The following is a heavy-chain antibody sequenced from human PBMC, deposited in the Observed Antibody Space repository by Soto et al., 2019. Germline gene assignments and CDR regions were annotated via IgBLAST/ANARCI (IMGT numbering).Heavy chain of an antibody. Sequence: QVQLVQYGTEMKKPGASMKVSCKASGYTFSSYYLYWVRQAPGQGLEWIGKNNPNGGSTNYAQNFQGRLTVTRDTSTATVYMDLSALTSDDTAMYYCARGLGLGYCWGQGTLVTVSS. CDR2: NNPNGGST. V-gene: IGHV1-46*01. CDR3: ARGLGLGYC. J-gene: IGHJ4*02. D-gene: IGHD3-9*01. CDR1: GYTFSSYY.